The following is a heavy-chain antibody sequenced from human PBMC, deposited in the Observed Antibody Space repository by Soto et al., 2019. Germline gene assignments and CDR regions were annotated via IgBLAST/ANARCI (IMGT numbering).Heavy chain of an antibody. Sequence: GGSLRLSCAASGFTVSSNYMSWVRQAPGKGLEWVSVIYSGGSTYYADSVKGRFTISRDNSKNTLYLQMNSLRAEDTAVYYCAREDYDSSGYYAYWGQGTLVTVSS. V-gene: IGHV3-53*01. CDR3: AREDYDSSGYYAY. J-gene: IGHJ4*02. D-gene: IGHD3-22*01. CDR2: IYSGGST. CDR1: GFTVSSNY.